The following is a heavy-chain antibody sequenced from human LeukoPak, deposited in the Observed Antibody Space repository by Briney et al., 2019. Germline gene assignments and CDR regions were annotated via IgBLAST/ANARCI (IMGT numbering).Heavy chain of an antibody. J-gene: IGHJ2*01. CDR3: ARGTSLSITMIVVGGWYFDL. D-gene: IGHD3-22*01. CDR2: INHSGST. Sequence: PSETLSLTCTVSGGSISSGGYYWSWIRQPPGKGLEWIGEINHSGSTDYNPSLKSRVTISVDTSKKQFSLKLSSVTAADTAVYYCARGTSLSITMIVVGGWYFDLWGRGTLVTVSS. V-gene: IGHV4-39*07. CDR1: GGSISSGGYY.